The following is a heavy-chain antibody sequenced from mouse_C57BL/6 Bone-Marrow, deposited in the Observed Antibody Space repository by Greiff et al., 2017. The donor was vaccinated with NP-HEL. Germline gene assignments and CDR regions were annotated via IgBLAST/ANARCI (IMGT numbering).Heavy chain of an antibody. CDR3: TTWGAY. CDR1: GFNIKDDY. CDR2: IDPENGDT. V-gene: IGHV14-4*01. Sequence: EVQRVESGAELVRPGASVTLSCTASGFNIKDDYMHWVKQRPEQGLEWIGWIDPENGDTEYASKFQGKATITADTSSNTAYLQLSSLTSEDTAVYYCTTWGAYWGQGTLVTVSA. J-gene: IGHJ3*01.